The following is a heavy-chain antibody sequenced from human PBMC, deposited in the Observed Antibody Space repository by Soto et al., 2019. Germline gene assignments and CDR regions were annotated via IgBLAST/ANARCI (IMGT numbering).Heavy chain of an antibody. Sequence: GSLRLSCAASGFTFSSYSMNWVRQAPGKGLEWVSYISSSSSTIYYADSVKGRFTISRDNAKNSLYLQMNSLRDEDTAVYYCARDWYYYGSGSHPPYYYGMDVWGQGTTVTVSS. CDR1: GFTFSSYS. CDR3: ARDWYYYGSGSHPPYYYGMDV. J-gene: IGHJ6*02. CDR2: ISSSSSTI. D-gene: IGHD3-10*01. V-gene: IGHV3-48*02.